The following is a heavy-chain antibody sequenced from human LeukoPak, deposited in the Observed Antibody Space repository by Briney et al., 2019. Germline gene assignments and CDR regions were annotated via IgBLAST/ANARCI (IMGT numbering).Heavy chain of an antibody. Sequence: GGSLRLSCVVSGFTFSSYWMYWVRQAPGKGLVWVSRINTDGCGTRYADSVKGRFTISRDNAKNTLYLQMNSLRAEDTAVYYCARDQGPYYWGQGTLVTVSS. V-gene: IGHV3-74*01. CDR3: ARDQGPYY. CDR2: INTDGCGT. J-gene: IGHJ4*02. CDR1: GFTFSSYW.